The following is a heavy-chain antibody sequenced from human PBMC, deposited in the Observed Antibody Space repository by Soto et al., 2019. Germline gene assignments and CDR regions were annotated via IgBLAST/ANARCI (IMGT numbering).Heavy chain of an antibody. J-gene: IGHJ6*02. Sequence: SGPTLVNPTQTLTLTCTFSGFSLSTSGMCVSWIRQPPGKALEWLALIDWDDDKYYSTSLKTRLTISKDTSKDQVVLTMTNMDPVDTATYYCARMLMGVVVPAAPLGYGMDVWGQGTTVTVSS. D-gene: IGHD2-2*01. CDR2: IDWDDDK. V-gene: IGHV2-70*01. CDR3: ARMLMGVVVPAAPLGYGMDV. CDR1: GFSLSTSGMC.